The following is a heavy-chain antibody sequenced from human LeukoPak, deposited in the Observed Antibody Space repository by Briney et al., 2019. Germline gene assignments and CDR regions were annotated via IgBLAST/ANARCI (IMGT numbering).Heavy chain of an antibody. V-gene: IGHV1-46*01. CDR1: GYTFTSYH. J-gene: IGHJ4*02. D-gene: IGHD6-13*01. CDR3: AKLAAAGTAHYYFDY. Sequence: ASVKVSCKASGYTFTSYHMHWVRQAPGQGLEIMGIINPSGGSTTYAQKFQGRVTMARDTSTSTVYMELSSLRSEDTAVYYCAKLAAAGTAHYYFDYWGQGTLVSVSS. CDR2: INPSGGST.